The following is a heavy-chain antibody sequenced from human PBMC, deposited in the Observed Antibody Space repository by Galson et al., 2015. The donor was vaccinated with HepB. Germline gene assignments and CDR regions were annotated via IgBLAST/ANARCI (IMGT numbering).Heavy chain of an antibody. J-gene: IGHJ2*01. CDR1: GYTFTSYA. V-gene: IGHV1-46*01. CDR2: INPSGGST. CDR3: AREGVAVAGPPNWYFDL. D-gene: IGHD6-19*01. Sequence: SVKVSCKASGYTFTSYAMHWVRQAPGQGLEWMGIINPSGGSTSYAQKFQGRVTMTRDTSTSTVYMELSSLRSEDTAVYYCAREGVAVAGPPNWYFDLWGRGTLVTVSS.